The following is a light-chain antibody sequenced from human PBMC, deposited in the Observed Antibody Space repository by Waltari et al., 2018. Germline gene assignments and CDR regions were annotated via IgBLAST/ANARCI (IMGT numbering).Light chain of an antibody. J-gene: IGKJ2*03. CDR2: GAS. V-gene: IGKV3-15*01. CDR3: QQYSNWPHG. Sequence: EIVLTQSPATLSLSPGERATLSCRASQSVSSSLAWYQQKPGQAPRLLIYGASSRATGIPDRFSGSGSGTDFTLTISSLEPEDFVVYYCQQYSNWPHGFGQGTKVEIK. CDR1: QSVSSS.